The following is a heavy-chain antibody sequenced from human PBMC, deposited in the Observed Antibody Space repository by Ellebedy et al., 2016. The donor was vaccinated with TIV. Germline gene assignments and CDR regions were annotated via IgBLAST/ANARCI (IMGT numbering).Heavy chain of an antibody. V-gene: IGHV4-39*07. D-gene: IGHD3-9*01. CDR3: ARDPLEKRYFDWLR. J-gene: IGHJ4*02. Sequence: SETLSLXXTVSGGSIGSSSYYWGWLRQPPGKGLQWIGSIFYSGSTYYNPSLKSRVTITLDTSKNQFSLQLNSVTAADTAVYYCARDPLEKRYFDWLRWGQGTLVTVSS. CDR2: IFYSGST. CDR1: GGSIGSSSYY.